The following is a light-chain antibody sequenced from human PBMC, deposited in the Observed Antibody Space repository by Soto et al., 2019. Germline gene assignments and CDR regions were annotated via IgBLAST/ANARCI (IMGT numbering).Light chain of an antibody. CDR1: QSVSSN. V-gene: IGKV3-15*01. J-gene: IGKJ5*01. CDR2: GAS. CDR3: QQYNNWPIT. Sequence: IVMTQSPATLSVSPGERATLSCRASQSVSSNLAWYQQKPGQAPRLLIYGASTRATGIPARISGSGSGTEFTLTISSLQSEDFAVYYCQQYNNWPITFGQGTRLEIK.